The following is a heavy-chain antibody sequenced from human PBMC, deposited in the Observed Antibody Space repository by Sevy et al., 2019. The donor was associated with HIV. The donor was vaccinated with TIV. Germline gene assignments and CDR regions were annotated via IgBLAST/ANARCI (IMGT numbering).Heavy chain of an antibody. V-gene: IGHV4-39*01. CDR1: GGSISSSSYC. Sequence: SETLSLTCTVSGGSISSSSYCWGWIRQPPGKGLEWIGSIYYSGSTYYNPSLKSRVTISVDTSKNQFSLKLSSVTAADAAVYYCARHRGSSGYPYIFDYWGQGTLVTVSS. J-gene: IGHJ4*02. D-gene: IGHD3-22*01. CDR2: IYYSGST. CDR3: ARHRGSSGYPYIFDY.